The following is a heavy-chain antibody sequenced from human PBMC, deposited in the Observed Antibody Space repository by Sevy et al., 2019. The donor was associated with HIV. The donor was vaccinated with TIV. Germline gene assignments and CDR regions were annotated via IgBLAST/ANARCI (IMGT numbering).Heavy chain of an antibody. Sequence: ASVTVSCKASGYTFTGYYMHWVRQAPGQGLEWMGWINPNRGGPNYEQKFQGRATMTRETSISTAYMELSRLTTDDTAVYYCARDRRTYYYDSSGYYHDYWGQGTLVTVSS. CDR3: ARDRRTYYYDSSGYYHDY. CDR1: GYTFTGYY. D-gene: IGHD3-22*01. V-gene: IGHV1-2*02. J-gene: IGHJ4*02. CDR2: INPNRGGP.